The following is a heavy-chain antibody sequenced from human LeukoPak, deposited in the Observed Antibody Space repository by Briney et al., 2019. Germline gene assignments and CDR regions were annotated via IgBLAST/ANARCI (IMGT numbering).Heavy chain of an antibody. CDR2: IYYSGST. V-gene: IGHV4-59*12. CDR3: ARVWDTAMVFDY. CDR1: GGSISSYY. J-gene: IGHJ4*02. D-gene: IGHD5-18*01. Sequence: PSETLSLTCTVSGGSISSYYWSWIRQPPGKGLEWIGYIYYSGSTNYNPSLKSRVTISVDTSKNQFSLKLSSVTAADTAVYYCARVWDTAMVFDYWGQGTLVTVSS.